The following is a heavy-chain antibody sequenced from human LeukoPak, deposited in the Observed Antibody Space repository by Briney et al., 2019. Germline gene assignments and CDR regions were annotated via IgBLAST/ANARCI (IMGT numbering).Heavy chain of an antibody. CDR2: IIPIFGTA. V-gene: IGHV1-69*05. CDR1: GGTFSSYA. CDR3: AREAPPADYGGNSAVGYFDY. J-gene: IGHJ4*02. D-gene: IGHD4-23*01. Sequence: ASVKVSCKASGGTFSSYAISWVRQAPGQGLEWMGGIIPIFGTANYAQKFQGRVTITTDESTSTAYMELSSLRSEDTAVYYCAREAPPADYGGNSAVGYFDYWGQGTLVTVSS.